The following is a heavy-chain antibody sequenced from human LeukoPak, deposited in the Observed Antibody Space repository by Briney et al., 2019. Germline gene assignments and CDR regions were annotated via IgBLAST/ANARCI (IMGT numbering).Heavy chain of an antibody. V-gene: IGHV1-69*13. CDR2: IIPIFGTA. J-gene: IGHJ4*02. CDR3: ARESYSGSYRVYFDY. CDR1: GGTFSSYA. Sequence: SVKVSCKASGGTFSSYAISWVRQAPGQGPEWMGGIIPIFGTANYAQKFQGRVTITADESTSTAYMELSSLRSEDTAVYYCARESYSGSYRVYFDYWGQGTLVTVSS. D-gene: IGHD1-26*01.